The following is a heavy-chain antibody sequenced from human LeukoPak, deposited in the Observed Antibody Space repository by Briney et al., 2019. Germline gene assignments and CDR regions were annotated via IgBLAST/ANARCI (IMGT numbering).Heavy chain of an antibody. V-gene: IGHV3-7*01. CDR3: ASVDSSGTGWYFDY. Sequence: PGGSLRLSCAASGFTFSSYWMSWVRQAPGKGLEWVANIKQDGSEKYYVDSVKGRFTISRDNAKNSPYLQMNSLRAEDTAVYYCASVDSSGTGWYFDYWGQGTLVTVSS. J-gene: IGHJ4*02. D-gene: IGHD3-22*01. CDR2: IKQDGSEK. CDR1: GFTFSSYW.